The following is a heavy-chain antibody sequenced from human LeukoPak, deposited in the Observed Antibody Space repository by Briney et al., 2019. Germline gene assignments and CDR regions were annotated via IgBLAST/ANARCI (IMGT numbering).Heavy chain of an antibody. CDR3: AKGEELLWFGELSPRAYYYYGMDV. J-gene: IGHJ6*02. D-gene: IGHD3-10*01. Sequence: GGSLRLSCAASGFTFSSYGMHWVRQAPGKGLEWVAVISYDGSNKYYADSVKGRFTIFRDNSKNTLYLQMNSLRAEDTAVYYCAKGEELLWFGELSPRAYYYYGMDVWGQGTTVTVSS. CDR2: ISYDGSNK. V-gene: IGHV3-30*18. CDR1: GFTFSSYG.